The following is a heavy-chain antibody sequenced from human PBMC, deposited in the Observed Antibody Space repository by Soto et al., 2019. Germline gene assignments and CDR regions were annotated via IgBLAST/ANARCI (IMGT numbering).Heavy chain of an antibody. D-gene: IGHD3-16*01. V-gene: IGHV1-18*01. J-gene: IGHJ4*02. Sequence: QVQLVQSGAEVKKPGASVKVSCKGSGYTFTSYGITWVRQAPGQGLEWMGWISAYNGKPKYPQKPQGRATITTDTSTSTSYMEMRSLRSHDTAVYYCARDRGSNALDYWGQGALVTVSS. CDR2: ISAYNGKP. CDR3: ARDRGSNALDY. CDR1: GYTFTSYG.